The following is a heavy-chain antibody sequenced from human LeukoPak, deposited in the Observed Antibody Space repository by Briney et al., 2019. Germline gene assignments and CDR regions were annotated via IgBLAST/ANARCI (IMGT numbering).Heavy chain of an antibody. CDR2: IYYSGST. J-gene: IGHJ4*02. Sequence: SETLSCTGTVSGVSISSYYWSWIRQAPGKGLKGIGYIYYSGSTNYNPSLKSRVTISVDTSKNQFSLKLSSVTAADTAVYYCAGRGAYYGNFDYWGQGTLVTVSS. V-gene: IGHV4-59*08. CDR1: GVSISSYY. D-gene: IGHD1-26*01. CDR3: AGRGAYYGNFDY.